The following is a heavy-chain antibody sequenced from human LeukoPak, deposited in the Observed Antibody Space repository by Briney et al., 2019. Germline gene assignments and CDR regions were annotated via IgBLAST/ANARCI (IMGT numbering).Heavy chain of an antibody. CDR1: GYTFNGSY. Sequence: ASVKVSCKASGYTFNGSYMHWVRQVPGQGLEWMGWINPNSGGKNYAQRLQGRVTMTRDTSVSTAYMELSGLTSDDTAVYYCAKESGWQVYYFDFWGQGTRATVSS. CDR3: AKESGWQVYYFDF. D-gene: IGHD6-19*01. V-gene: IGHV1-2*02. CDR2: INPNSGGK. J-gene: IGHJ4*02.